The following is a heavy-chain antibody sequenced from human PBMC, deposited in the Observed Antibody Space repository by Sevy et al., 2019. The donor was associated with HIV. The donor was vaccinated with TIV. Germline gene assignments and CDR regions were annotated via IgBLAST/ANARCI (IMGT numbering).Heavy chain of an antibody. Sequence: GGSLRLSCAASGFTFSSYGMHWVRQAPGKGLEWVAVIWYDGSNKYYADSVKGRLTISRDNSKNTLYLQMNSLRAEDTAVYYCARKRSGAIGYYFDYWGQGTLVTVSS. CDR1: GFTFSSYG. D-gene: IGHD1-26*01. J-gene: IGHJ4*02. CDR3: ARKRSGAIGYYFDY. CDR2: IWYDGSNK. V-gene: IGHV3-33*01.